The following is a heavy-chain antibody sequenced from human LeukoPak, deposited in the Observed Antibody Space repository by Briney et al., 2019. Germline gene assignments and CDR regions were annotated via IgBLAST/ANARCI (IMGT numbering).Heavy chain of an antibody. J-gene: IGHJ4*02. CDR2: IYNGGST. CDR3: ARLPSGYYFDY. V-gene: IGHV3-53*01. CDR1: GFTVSSNY. Sequence: GGSLRLSCAASGFTVSSNYMSRVRQAPGKGLEWVSVIYNGGSTYYADSVKGRFTISRDNSKNTLYLQMNSLRAEDTAVYYCARLPSGYYFDYWGQGTLVTVSS.